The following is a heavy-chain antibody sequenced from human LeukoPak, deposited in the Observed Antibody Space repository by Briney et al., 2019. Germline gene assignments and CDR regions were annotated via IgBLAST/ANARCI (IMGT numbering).Heavy chain of an antibody. V-gene: IGHV4-59*01. Sequence: SETLSLTCTVSGGSISSYYWSWLRQPPGKGLEWIGYSYYSGNTNYNPSLKSRVTISVDTSKNQFSLKLSSVTAADTAVYYCARDLYNWNSWGQGTLVTVSS. CDR3: ARDLYNWNS. J-gene: IGHJ4*02. CDR1: GGSISSYY. D-gene: IGHD1-20*01. CDR2: SYYSGNT.